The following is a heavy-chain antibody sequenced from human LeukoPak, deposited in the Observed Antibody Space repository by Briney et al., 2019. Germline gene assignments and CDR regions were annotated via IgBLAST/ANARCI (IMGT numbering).Heavy chain of an antibody. CDR2: FDPEDGET. CDR1: GYTLTELS. Sequence: ASVKVSCKVSGYTLTELSMHWVRQAPGKGLEWMGGFDPEDGETIYAQKLQGRVTMTTDTSTSTAYMELRSLRSDDTAVYYCARDVPGYDFWRGNWFDPWGQGTLVTVSS. CDR3: ARDVPGYDFWRGNWFDP. V-gene: IGHV1-24*01. D-gene: IGHD3-3*01. J-gene: IGHJ5*02.